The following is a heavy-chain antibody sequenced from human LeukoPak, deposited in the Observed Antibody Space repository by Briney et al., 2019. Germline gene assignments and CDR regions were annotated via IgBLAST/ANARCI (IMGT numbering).Heavy chain of an antibody. V-gene: IGHV1-2*06. Sequence: ASVKVSCKASGYTFTGYYMHWVRQAPGQGLEWMGRINPNSGGTNYAQKFQGRVTMTRDTSISTAYLELSRLRSDDTAVYYCARESVPAAMRGYYYYYMDVWGKGTTVTVSS. CDR3: ARESVPAAMRGYYYYYMDV. CDR2: INPNSGGT. CDR1: GYTFTGYY. D-gene: IGHD2-2*01. J-gene: IGHJ6*03.